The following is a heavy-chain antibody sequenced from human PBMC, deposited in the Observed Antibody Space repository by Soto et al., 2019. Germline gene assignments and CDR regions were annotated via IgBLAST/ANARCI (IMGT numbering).Heavy chain of an antibody. V-gene: IGHV4-31*03. CDR3: ARSISP. CDR2: IYYRGST. Sequence: QVQLQESAPGLVKPSQTLSLTCTVSGGSISSGGYYWSRIRQHPGKGLEWIGYIYYRGSTYYNPALKSRVTISLNTSQNQFSLKLSSVTAADTAVYSCARSISPWGQGTLVTVSS. J-gene: IGHJ5*02. CDR1: GGSISSGGYY. D-gene: IGHD3-3*01.